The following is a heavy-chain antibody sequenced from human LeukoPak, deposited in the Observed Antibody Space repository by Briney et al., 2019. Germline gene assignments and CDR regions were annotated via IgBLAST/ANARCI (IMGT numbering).Heavy chain of an antibody. Sequence: SVKVSCKASGYTFTGYYMHWVRQAPGQGLEWMGRIIPILGIANYAQKFQGRVTITADKSTSTAYMEVSSLRSEDTAVYYCARAAPVAGDFDYWGQGTLVTVSS. CDR2: IIPILGIA. CDR3: ARAAPVAGDFDY. CDR1: GYTFTGYY. J-gene: IGHJ4*02. D-gene: IGHD6-19*01. V-gene: IGHV1-69*04.